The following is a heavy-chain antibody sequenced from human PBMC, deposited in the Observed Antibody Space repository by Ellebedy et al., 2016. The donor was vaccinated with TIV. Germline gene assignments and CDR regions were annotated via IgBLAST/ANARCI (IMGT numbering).Heavy chain of an antibody. CDR2: IYDNGNT. Sequence: LRLSCTVSGGSISSGSYWWSWIRQHPGKGLEWIGHIYDNGNTRHNPSLKSRVTMSVDTSKKQYSLKLSSVTAADTAVYYCVRWVGHFDFWGQGTLVTVSS. CDR3: VRWVGHFDF. D-gene: IGHD1-26*01. V-gene: IGHV4-31*03. J-gene: IGHJ4*02. CDR1: GGSISSGSYW.